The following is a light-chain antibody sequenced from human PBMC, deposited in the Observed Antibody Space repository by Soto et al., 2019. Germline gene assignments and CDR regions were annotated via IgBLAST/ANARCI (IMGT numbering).Light chain of an antibody. V-gene: IGKV3-20*01. CDR2: DTS. CDR3: QQYGTSEII. J-gene: IGKJ5*01. CDR1: QSVSKSY. Sequence: EFVLTQSPGTLSHSPGERGNLYYXXSQSVSKSYVAWYQQKSGQAPRLLIYDTSSRVTGIPDRFSGSGSGTDFTLTISRLEPEDFAVFYCQQYGTSEIIFGQGTRLEI.